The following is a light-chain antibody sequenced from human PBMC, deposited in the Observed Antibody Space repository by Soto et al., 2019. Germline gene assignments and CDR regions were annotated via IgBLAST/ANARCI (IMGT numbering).Light chain of an antibody. V-gene: IGKV3-11*01. CDR2: DAS. CDR1: QSVSSY. CDR3: QQRSNWPSLT. Sequence: EILLTQSPATPSLSPGERATPSCRSSQSVSSYLAWYQQKPGQAPRLLIYDASNRATGIPARFSGSGSGTDFTLTISSLEPEDFAVYYCQQRSNWPSLTFGGGTRLEIK. J-gene: IGKJ5*01.